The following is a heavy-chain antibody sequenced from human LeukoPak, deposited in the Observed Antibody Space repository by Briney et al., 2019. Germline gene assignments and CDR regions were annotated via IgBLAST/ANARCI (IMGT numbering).Heavy chain of an antibody. V-gene: IGHV1-2*02. CDR2: INPNSGGT. J-gene: IGHJ4*02. D-gene: IGHD2-15*01. CDR1: GYTFTGYY. CDR3: ARYCSGGSCYFDY. Sequence: ASVKVSCKASGYTFTGYYMHWVRQAPGQGLEWMGWINPNSGGTNYAQKFQGRVTMTRDTSISTAYMELSRLRSDDTAVYYCARYCSGGSCYFDYCGQGTLVTVSS.